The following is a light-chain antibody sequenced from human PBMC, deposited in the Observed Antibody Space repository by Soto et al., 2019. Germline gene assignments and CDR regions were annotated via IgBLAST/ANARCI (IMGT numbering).Light chain of an antibody. Sequence: SYELTQPPSVSVAPGQTARITCGGNNIGSKSVHWYQQKPGQAPVLVVYDDGDRPSGIAERFSGSNSGNTATLTISRVEAGDEADYYCQVWDSSSDQGVFGTGTKGTVL. CDR1: NIGSKS. CDR3: QVWDSSSDQGV. J-gene: IGLJ1*01. V-gene: IGLV3-21*02. CDR2: DDG.